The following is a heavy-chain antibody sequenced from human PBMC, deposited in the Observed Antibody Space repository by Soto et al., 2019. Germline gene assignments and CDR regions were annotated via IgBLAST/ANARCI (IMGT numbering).Heavy chain of an antibody. CDR2: IYYSGST. CDR3: ARAIAAADSTRNYYYYYGMDV. V-gene: IGHV4-59*01. J-gene: IGHJ6*02. D-gene: IGHD6-13*01. Sequence: QVQLQESGPGLVKPSETLSLTCTVSGGSISSYYWSWIRQPPGKGLEWIGYIYYSGSTNYNPSLKGRVTISVTTSKNQFSRKLSAVTAADTAVYYCARAIAAADSTRNYYYYYGMDVWGQGTTVTVSS. CDR1: GGSISSYY.